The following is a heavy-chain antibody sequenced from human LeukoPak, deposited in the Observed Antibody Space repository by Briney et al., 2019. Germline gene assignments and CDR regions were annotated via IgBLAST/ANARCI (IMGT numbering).Heavy chain of an antibody. CDR3: ARDPLGYCSSTSCYPIGDDAFDI. V-gene: IGHV1-18*01. CDR2: ISAYNGNT. Sequence: ASVKVSCKASGYTFTSYGISWVRQAPGQGLEWMGWISAYNGNTNYAQKLQGRVTMTTDTSTSTAYMELRSLRSDDTAVYYCARDPLGYCSSTSCYPIGDDAFDIWGQGTMVTVSS. J-gene: IGHJ3*02. D-gene: IGHD2-2*03. CDR1: GYTFTSYG.